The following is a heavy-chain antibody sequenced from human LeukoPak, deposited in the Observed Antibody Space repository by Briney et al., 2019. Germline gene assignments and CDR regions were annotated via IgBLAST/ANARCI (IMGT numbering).Heavy chain of an antibody. V-gene: IGHV1-69*04. D-gene: IGHD3-22*01. J-gene: IGHJ4*02. CDR3: ARISTYYYDSSGYYYPD. CDR2: IIPILGIA. CDR1: GGTFSSYA. Sequence: SVKVSCKASGGTFSSYAISWVRQAPGQGLEWMGRIIPILGIANYAQKFQGRVTITADKSTSTAHMELSSLRSEDTAVYYCARISTYYYDSSGYYYPDWGQGTLVTVSS.